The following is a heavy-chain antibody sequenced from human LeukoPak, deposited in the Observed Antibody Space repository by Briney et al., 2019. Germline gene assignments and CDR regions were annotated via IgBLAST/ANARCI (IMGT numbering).Heavy chain of an antibody. CDR3: ARDFGSGTPGGDY. CDR2: IYDSGSA. J-gene: IGHJ4*02. Sequence: SETLSLTCTVSGGSISSYYWSWIRQPPGKGLEWIGYIYDSGSAYYNPSLKSRVTISLDTSKNQFSLKLRSVTAADTAVYYCARDFGSGTPGGDYWGQGTLVTVSS. CDR1: GGSISSYY. D-gene: IGHD3-10*01. V-gene: IGHV4-59*12.